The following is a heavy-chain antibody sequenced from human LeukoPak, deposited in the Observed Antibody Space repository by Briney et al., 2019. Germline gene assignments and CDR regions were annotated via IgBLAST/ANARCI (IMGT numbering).Heavy chain of an antibody. CDR1: GFTFSSYG. CDR3: AKDQRYYYDSSGYSDY. Sequence: GGSLRLSCAASGFTFSSYGMHWVRQAPGKGLEWVAFIRYDGSNKYYADSVKGRFTISRDNSKNTLYLQMNSLRAEDTAVYYCAKDQRYYYDSSGYSDYWGQGTLVTVSS. CDR2: IRYDGSNK. D-gene: IGHD3-22*01. J-gene: IGHJ4*02. V-gene: IGHV3-30*02.